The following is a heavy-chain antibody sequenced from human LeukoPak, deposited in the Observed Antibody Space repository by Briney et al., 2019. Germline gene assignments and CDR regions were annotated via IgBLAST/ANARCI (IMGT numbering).Heavy chain of an antibody. CDR1: GFSFSSYS. CDR3: AGGDSYGFAS. D-gene: IGHD5-18*01. CDR2: ISSSSSTI. J-gene: IGHJ4*02. Sequence: PGGSLRLSCAASGFSFSSYSMNWVRQAPGKGLEWVSYISSSSSTIYYADSVKGRFTSSRDNAKNSLYLQMNTLRAEDTAVYYCAGGDSYGFASWGQGTLVTVSS. V-gene: IGHV3-48*01.